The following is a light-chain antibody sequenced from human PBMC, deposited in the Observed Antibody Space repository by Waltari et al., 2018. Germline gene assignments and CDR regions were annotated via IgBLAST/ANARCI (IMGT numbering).Light chain of an antibody. CDR1: PRVTSY. CDR3: QQSYSTPPWT. Sequence: DIQMTQSPSSLSASVGDRVTITCRASPRVTSYLNWYQQKPGKAPKHLIYAVSTLQSGVPSRFSGSGSGTDFTLTISSLQPEDFATYYCQQSYSTPPWTFGQGTKVEIK. CDR2: AVS. V-gene: IGKV1-39*01. J-gene: IGKJ1*01.